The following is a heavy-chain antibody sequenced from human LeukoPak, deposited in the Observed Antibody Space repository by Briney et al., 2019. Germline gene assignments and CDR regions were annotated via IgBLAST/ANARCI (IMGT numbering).Heavy chain of an antibody. J-gene: IGHJ4*02. Sequence: PSETLSLTCTVSGGSFEHYFWSWIRQPPGKGLEWIGYVYYSGSTDYSPSLKSRLTISADMSKNQFSLKLSSVTAADTAVYYCASHRRSHGSEYWGQGTLVTVSS. CDR1: GGSFEHYF. CDR2: VYYSGST. D-gene: IGHD3-10*01. V-gene: IGHV4-59*01. CDR3: ASHRRSHGSEY.